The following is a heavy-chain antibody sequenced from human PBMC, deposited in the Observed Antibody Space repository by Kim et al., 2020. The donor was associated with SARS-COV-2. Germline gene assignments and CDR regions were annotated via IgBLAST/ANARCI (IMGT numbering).Heavy chain of an antibody. J-gene: IGHJ4*02. CDR1: GFTFSSYA. Sequence: GGSLRLSCAASGFTFSSYAMSWVRQAPGKGLEWVSAISGSGGSTYYADSVKGRFTISRDNSKNTLYLQMNSLRAEDTAVYYCAKESKLLWFGGLLGIFDYWGQGTLVTVSS. CDR3: AKESKLLWFGGLLGIFDY. D-gene: IGHD3-10*01. CDR2: ISGSGGST. V-gene: IGHV3-23*01.